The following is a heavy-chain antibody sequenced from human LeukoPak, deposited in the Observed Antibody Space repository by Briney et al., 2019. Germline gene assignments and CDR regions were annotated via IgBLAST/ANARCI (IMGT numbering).Heavy chain of an antibody. D-gene: IGHD3-16*02. V-gene: IGHV1-46*01. CDR2: INPSGSST. Sequence: ASVKVSCKASGYTFTSHYMHWVRQAPGHGLEWMGLINPSGSSTLYAQKFQGGVTMTRDMSTTTDYMSSLRSEDTAVYYCARDNSVGDIAWWFDPWGQGTLVTVSS. CDR3: ARDNSVGDIAWWFDP. J-gene: IGHJ5*02. CDR1: GYTFTSHY.